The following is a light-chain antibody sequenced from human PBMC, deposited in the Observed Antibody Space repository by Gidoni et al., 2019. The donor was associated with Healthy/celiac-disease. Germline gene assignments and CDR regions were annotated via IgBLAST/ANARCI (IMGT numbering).Light chain of an antibody. CDR3: SSYAGSNNFERV. CDR1: SSDVGGYNY. J-gene: IGLJ2*01. Sequence: QSALTQPPSASGSPGQSVTISCTGTSSDVGGYNYVSWYQQHPGKAPKLMIYEFSKRPSGVPDRFSGSKSGNTASLTVSGLQAEDEADYYCSSYAGSNNFERVFGGGTKLTVL. V-gene: IGLV2-8*01. CDR2: EFS.